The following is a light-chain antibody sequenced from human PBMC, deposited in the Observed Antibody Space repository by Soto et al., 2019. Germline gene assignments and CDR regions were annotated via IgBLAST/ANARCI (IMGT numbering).Light chain of an antibody. Sequence: DIQMTQSPSSLSASVGDRVTITCRASQSISRNLNWYQQKPGKAPNLLIYDASTLHSGVPSRFSGGGSGTDFTLTISSLQPEDFATYYCQQVNVYPSTFGGGTKVDI. CDR1: QSISRN. CDR3: QQVNVYPST. CDR2: DAS. J-gene: IGKJ4*01. V-gene: IGKV1-39*01.